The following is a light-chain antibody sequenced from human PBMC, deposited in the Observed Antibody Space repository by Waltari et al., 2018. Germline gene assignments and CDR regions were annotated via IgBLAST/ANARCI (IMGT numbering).Light chain of an antibody. Sequence: EIVFTQSPATLSLSPGESATLSCRASQSVSTFLAWYQQKPGQSPRLLIYDVSFRATGIPIRFSGSGSETDFTLTISSLEPEDFAVYYCQQRRNWPTFGGGIKVEVK. CDR1: QSVSTF. J-gene: IGKJ4*01. CDR2: DVS. V-gene: IGKV3-11*01. CDR3: QQRRNWPT.